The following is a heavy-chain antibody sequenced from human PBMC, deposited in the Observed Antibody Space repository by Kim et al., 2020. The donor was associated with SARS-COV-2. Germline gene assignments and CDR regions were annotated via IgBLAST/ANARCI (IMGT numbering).Heavy chain of an antibody. CDR2: IYYSGST. J-gene: IGHJ6*02. Sequence: SETLSLTCTVSGGSISSGGYYWSWIRQHPGKGLEWIGYIYYSGSTYYNPSLKSRVTISVDTSKNQFSLKLSSVTAADTAVYYCARDRGNSGYVLRDPKHYYYYYGMDVWGQGTTVTVSS. V-gene: IGHV4-31*03. CDR3: ARDRGNSGYVLRDPKHYYYYYGMDV. CDR1: GGSISSGGYY. D-gene: IGHD5-12*01.